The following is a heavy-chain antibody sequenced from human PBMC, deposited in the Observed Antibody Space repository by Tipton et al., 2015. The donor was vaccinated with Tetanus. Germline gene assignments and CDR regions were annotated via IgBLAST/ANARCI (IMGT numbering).Heavy chain of an antibody. J-gene: IGHJ4*02. CDR3: ACHRHSNWFDY. CDR2: ISASGTII. D-gene: IGHD6-13*01. V-gene: IGHV3-48*02. Sequence: GSLRLSCAASGFTFSSYAMSWVRQAPGKGLEWVSYISASGTIIFYADSVRGRFTVSRDNAKDSLYLQVNSLRDEDTAVYFCACHRHSNWFDYWGQGTLVTVSS. CDR1: GFTFSSYA.